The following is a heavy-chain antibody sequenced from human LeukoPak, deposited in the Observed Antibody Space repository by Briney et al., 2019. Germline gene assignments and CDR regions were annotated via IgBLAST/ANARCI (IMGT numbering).Heavy chain of an antibody. CDR2: ISGSGGST. D-gene: IGHD2-2*01. Sequence: GGSLRLSCAASGFTFSSYAMSWVRQAPGKGLEWVSAISGSGGSTYYADSVEGRFTISRDNSKNTLYLQMNSLRAEDTAVYYCAKRVSIVVYPPGAAARVAFDYWGQGTLVTVSS. CDR3: AKRVSIVVYPPGAAARVAFDY. CDR1: GFTFSSYA. J-gene: IGHJ4*02. V-gene: IGHV3-23*01.